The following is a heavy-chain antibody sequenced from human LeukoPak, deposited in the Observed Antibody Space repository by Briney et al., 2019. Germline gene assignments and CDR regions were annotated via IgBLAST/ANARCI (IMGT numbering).Heavy chain of an antibody. V-gene: IGHV4-39*01. D-gene: IGHD5/OR15-5a*01. Sequence: SETLSLTCTVSAGSINSHSSYWGWIREPPGKGLEWIGSVYYDGTSYSNPSLTSRAAVFVDTSRDEFSLDLSFVTAADTAVYYCVRHVSTNTGYFDSCGQGTLVSVSS. CDR1: AGSINSHSSY. J-gene: IGHJ4*02. CDR2: VYYDGTS. CDR3: VRHVSTNTGYFDS.